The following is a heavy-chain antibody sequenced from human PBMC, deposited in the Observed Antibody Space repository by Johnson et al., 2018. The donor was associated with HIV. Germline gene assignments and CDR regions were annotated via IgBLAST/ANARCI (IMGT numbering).Heavy chain of an antibody. D-gene: IGHD3-22*01. Sequence: QVQLVESGGGVVQPGRSLRLSCAASGFTFSSYGMHWVRQAPGKGLEWVAVISYDGSNKYYADALTVRFTISRDKSKNTLYLQMNSLRAEDTAVYSCARESGWGHGAFDIWGQGTMVIVSS. J-gene: IGHJ3*02. CDR1: GFTFSSYG. CDR3: ARESGWGHGAFDI. CDR2: ISYDGSNK. V-gene: IGHV3-30*03.